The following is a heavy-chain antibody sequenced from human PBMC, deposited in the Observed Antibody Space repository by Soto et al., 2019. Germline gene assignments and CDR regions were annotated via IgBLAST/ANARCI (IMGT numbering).Heavy chain of an antibody. J-gene: IGHJ4*02. CDR3: ARVPPDYYDSSGYFFDY. CDR1: GGSISSYY. Sequence: TLSLTCTVPGGSISSYYWSWIRQPPGKGLEWIGYIYHSGSTYYNPSLKSRVTISVDRSKNQFSLKLSSVTAADTAVYYCARVPPDYYDSSGYFFDYWGPGTLVTVSS. V-gene: IGHV4-30-2*01. CDR2: IYHSGST. D-gene: IGHD3-22*01.